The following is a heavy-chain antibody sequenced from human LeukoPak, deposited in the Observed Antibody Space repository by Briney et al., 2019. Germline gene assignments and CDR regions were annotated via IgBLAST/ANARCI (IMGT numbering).Heavy chain of an antibody. V-gene: IGHV4-59*01. J-gene: IGHJ3*02. D-gene: IGHD3-10*01. CDR2: IYYSGST. CDR1: GGSIISYY. CDR3: ARAGSKFDAFDI. Sequence: SETLSLTCTVSGGSIISYYWSWIRQPPGKGLEWIGYIYYSGSTNYNPSLKSRVTISVDTSKNQFSLKLSSVTAADTAVYYCARAGSKFDAFDIWGQGTMVTVSS.